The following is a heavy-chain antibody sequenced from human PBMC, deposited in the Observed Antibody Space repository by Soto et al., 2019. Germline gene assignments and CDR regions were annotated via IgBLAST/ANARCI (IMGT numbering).Heavy chain of an antibody. Sequence: SETQSLPYAFYGGNFRGYYWSLIRQPPGKGLEWIGEINHSGSTNYNPSLKSRVTISVDTSKNQFSLKLSSVTAADTADYYCARGGYYDGAFDIWGQGTMVTVSS. CDR1: GGNFRGYY. V-gene: IGHV4-34*01. D-gene: IGHD3-22*01. CDR2: INHSGST. CDR3: ARGGYYDGAFDI. J-gene: IGHJ3*02.